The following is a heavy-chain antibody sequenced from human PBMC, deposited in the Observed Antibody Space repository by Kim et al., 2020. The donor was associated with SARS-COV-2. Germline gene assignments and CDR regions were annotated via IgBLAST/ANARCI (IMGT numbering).Heavy chain of an antibody. Sequence: GGSLRLSCAASGFTFSSYWMHWVRQAPGKGLVWVSRINSDGSSTSYADSVKGRFTISRDNAKNTLYLQMNSLRAEDTAVYYCARAAGIIVGATDWDWFDPWGQGTLVTVSS. J-gene: IGHJ5*02. D-gene: IGHD1-26*01. CDR1: GFTFSSYW. CDR2: INSDGSST. V-gene: IGHV3-74*01. CDR3: ARAAGIIVGATDWDWFDP.